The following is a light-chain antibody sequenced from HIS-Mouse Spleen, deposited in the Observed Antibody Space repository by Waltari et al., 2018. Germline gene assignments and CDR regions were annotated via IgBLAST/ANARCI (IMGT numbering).Light chain of an antibody. CDR2: KDS. Sequence: SYELTQPPSVSVSPGQTARITCSEDALPKQYAYWYQQKPGQAPVLVIYKDSERPSGIPERFSGSSSGTTVTLTISGVQAEDEADYYCQSADSSGTGWVFGGGTKLTVL. CDR1: ALPKQY. CDR3: QSADSSGTGWV. J-gene: IGLJ3*02. V-gene: IGLV3-25*03.